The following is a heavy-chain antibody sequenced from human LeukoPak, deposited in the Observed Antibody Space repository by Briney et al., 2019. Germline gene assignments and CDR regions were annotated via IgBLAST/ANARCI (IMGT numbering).Heavy chain of an antibody. J-gene: IGHJ4*02. D-gene: IGHD3-22*01. CDR3: ARDITAYDSSGYYYSLIDY. CDR1: GVSISSSSYY. V-gene: IGHV4-39*07. CDR2: IYYSGST. Sequence: PSETLSLTCTVSGVSISSSSYYWGWIRQPPGKGLEWIGSIYYSGSTYYNPSLKSRVTISVDTSKNQFSLKLSSVTAADTAVYYCARDITAYDSSGYYYSLIDYWGQGTLVTVSS.